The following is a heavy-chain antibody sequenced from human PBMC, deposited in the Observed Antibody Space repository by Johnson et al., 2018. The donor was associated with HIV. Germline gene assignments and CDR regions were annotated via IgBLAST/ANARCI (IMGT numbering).Heavy chain of an antibody. Sequence: QVLLVESGGGVVQPGRSLRLSCAASGFTFSSYAMHWVRQAPGKGLEWVAVISYDGSNKYYADSVKGRFTISRDNSKNTLYLQMNSLTSEDTAVYYCATGASSTWSLGALDIWGQGTMVTVSS. CDR3: ATGASSTWSLGALDI. V-gene: IGHV3-30*04. J-gene: IGHJ3*02. CDR2: ISYDGSNK. D-gene: IGHD6-13*01. CDR1: GFTFSSYA.